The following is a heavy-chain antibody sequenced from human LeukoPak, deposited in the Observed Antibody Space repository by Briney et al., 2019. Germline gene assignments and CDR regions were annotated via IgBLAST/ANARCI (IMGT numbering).Heavy chain of an antibody. CDR3: ARAGYDSSGYFWGFDY. CDR1: GGSISSSSYY. V-gene: IGHV4-39*01. J-gene: IGHJ4*02. Sequence: SETLSLTXTVSGGSISSSSYYWGWISQPPGKGLQWIGSIYYSGSTYYNPSLKSRVTISVDTSKNQFSLKLSSVTAADTAVYYCARAGYDSSGYFWGFDYWGQGTLVTVSS. CDR2: IYYSGST. D-gene: IGHD3-22*01.